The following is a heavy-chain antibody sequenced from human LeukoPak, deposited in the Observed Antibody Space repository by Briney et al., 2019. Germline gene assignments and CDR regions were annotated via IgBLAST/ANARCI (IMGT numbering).Heavy chain of an antibody. V-gene: IGHV1-2*02. CDR2: INPNSGGT. D-gene: IGHD6-19*01. Sequence: ASVKVSCEASGYTFTGYYMHWVRQAPGQGLEWMGWINPNSGGTNYAQKFQGRVTMTRDTSISTAYMELSRLRSDDTAVHYCASISSGWSDDAFDIWGQGTMVTVSS. J-gene: IGHJ3*02. CDR3: ASISSGWSDDAFDI. CDR1: GYTFTGYY.